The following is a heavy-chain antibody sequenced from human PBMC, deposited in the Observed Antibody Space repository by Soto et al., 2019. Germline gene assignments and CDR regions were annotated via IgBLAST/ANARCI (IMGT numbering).Heavy chain of an antibody. J-gene: IGHJ6*03. CDR3: ARRASGYYDATYYYYMDV. Sequence: PGGSLRLSCAASGLTLSSYSMKWVRQAPGKGLEWVSFIGSGSNTIYYADSVKGRFTISRDNAKNSLYLQMNSLRAEDTAVYYCARRASGYYDATYYYYMDVWGKGTTVTVSS. V-gene: IGHV3-48*01. D-gene: IGHD3-3*01. CDR1: GLTLSSYS. CDR2: IGSGSNTI.